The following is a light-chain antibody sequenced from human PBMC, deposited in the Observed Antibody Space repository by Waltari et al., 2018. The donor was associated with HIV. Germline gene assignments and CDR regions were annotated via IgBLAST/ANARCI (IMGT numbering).Light chain of an antibody. CDR1: NRHIGFYSL. Sequence: QSALTQPASVSGSPGQSLTISCTGTNRHIGFYSLVSWYRQYPGKAPQLIIYGVTSRPSGVSSLFSGSKSGNTASLTISGLHVDDEADYYCSSYTSGDTVLFGGGTKLTVL. CDR2: GVT. V-gene: IGLV2-14*01. CDR3: SSYTSGDTVL. J-gene: IGLJ3*02.